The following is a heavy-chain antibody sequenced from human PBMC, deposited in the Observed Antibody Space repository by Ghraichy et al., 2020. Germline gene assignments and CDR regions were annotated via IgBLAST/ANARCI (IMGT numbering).Heavy chain of an antibody. CDR3: AREGSPHDSTSWYSFHC. J-gene: IGHJ4*02. D-gene: IGHD6-13*01. CDR2: ISYDGSST. CDR1: GFTFSSYA. Sequence: GGSLRLSCAASGFTFSSYAMHWVRQAPGKGLEWVALISYDGSSTYYADSVKGRFTISRDNSKKTLYLQMKSLRPEDTAVYYCAREGSPHDSTSWYSFHCWGQGTLVTVSS. V-gene: IGHV3-30-3*01.